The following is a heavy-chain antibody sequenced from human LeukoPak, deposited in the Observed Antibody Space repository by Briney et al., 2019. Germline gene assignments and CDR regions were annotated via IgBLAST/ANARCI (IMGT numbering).Heavy chain of an antibody. D-gene: IGHD2-15*01. CDR1: GFTFSSSW. J-gene: IGHJ6*02. V-gene: IGHV3-7*01. Sequence: PRGSLRLSCAASGFTFSSSWMSWVRQAPGKGLEWVANIKQDGSEQYYVDSVKGRFTISRDNAKNSLYLQMNNLRAEDTAVYYCTRESYCSGGTCYSGTYSYYYGMDVWGQGTTVTVSS. CDR3: TRESYCSGGTCYSGTYSYYYGMDV. CDR2: IKQDGSEQ.